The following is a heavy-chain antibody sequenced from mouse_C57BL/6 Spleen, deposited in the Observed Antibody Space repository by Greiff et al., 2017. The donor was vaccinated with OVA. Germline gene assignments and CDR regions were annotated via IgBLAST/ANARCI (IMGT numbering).Heavy chain of an antibody. CDR1: GYTFTSYW. D-gene: IGHD2-4*01. V-gene: IGHV1-61*01. J-gene: IGHJ4*01. Sequence: QVQLQQPGAELVRPGSSVKLSCKASGYTFTSYWMDWVKPRPGQGLEWIGNIYPSDSETHYNQKFKDKATLTVDKSSSTAYMQLSSLSSEDSAVYYCARSEGITKSFYYAMDYWGQGTSVTVSS. CDR2: IYPSDSET. CDR3: ARSEGITKSFYYAMDY.